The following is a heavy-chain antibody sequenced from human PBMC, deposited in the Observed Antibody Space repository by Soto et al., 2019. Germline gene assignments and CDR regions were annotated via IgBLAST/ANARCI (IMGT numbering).Heavy chain of an antibody. CDR1: GGSFSNYN. V-gene: IGHV4-59*10. D-gene: IGHD2-2*01. CDR3: ARERTYQLSGDDTLDI. CDR2: IYSNGKA. J-gene: IGHJ3*02. Sequence: QVQLQQWGAGLLKPSETLSLTCAVYGGSFSNYNWNWVRQSAGKGLEWIGRIYSNGKAYYNPSLKSRVTMSLDTLNNQVSLRLSSVTAADTAKYYCARERTYQLSGDDTLDIWGLGTMVTVSS.